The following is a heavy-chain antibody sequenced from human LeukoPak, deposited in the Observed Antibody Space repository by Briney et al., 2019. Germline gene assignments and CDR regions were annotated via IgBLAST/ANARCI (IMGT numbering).Heavy chain of an antibody. J-gene: IGHJ4*02. Sequence: GASVKVSCKASGYTFTSYYMHWVRQAPGQGLEWMGIINPSGGSTSYAQKFQGRVTMTEDTSTDTAYMELSSLRSEDTAVYYCATGDYYDSSGFNWGQGTLVTVSS. CDR3: ATGDYYDSSGFN. D-gene: IGHD3-22*01. CDR1: GYTFTSYY. V-gene: IGHV1-46*01. CDR2: INPSGGST.